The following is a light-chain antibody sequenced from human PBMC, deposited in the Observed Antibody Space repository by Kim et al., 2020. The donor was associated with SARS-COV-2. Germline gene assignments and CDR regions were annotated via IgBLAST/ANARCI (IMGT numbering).Light chain of an antibody. CDR2: EDT. V-gene: IGLV3-1*01. CDR3: QAWDSKTVV. J-gene: IGLJ1*01. Sequence: SYELTQPPSVSVSPGQTARITCSGDKLGDKYTYWYQQRPGQSPVLVMSEDTKRPSGIPERFSGSNSGNTATLTISETQAMDEAAYYCQAWDSKTVVFGTGTEVTVL. CDR1: KLGDKY.